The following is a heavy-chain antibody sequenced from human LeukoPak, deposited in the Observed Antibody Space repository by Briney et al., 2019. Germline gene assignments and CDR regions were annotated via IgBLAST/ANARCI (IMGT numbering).Heavy chain of an antibody. CDR2: INAGNGNT. CDR1: GYTFTSYD. Sequence: ASVKVSCKASGYTFTSYDINWVRQATGQRLEWMGWINAGNGNTKYSQKFQGRVTITRDTSASTAYMELSSLRSEDTAVYYCARDYYDSSGYSYWGQGTLVTVSS. CDR3: ARDYYDSSGYSY. V-gene: IGHV1-3*01. J-gene: IGHJ4*02. D-gene: IGHD3-22*01.